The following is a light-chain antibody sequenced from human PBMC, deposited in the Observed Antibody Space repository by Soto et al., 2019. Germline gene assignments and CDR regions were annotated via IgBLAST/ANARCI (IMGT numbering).Light chain of an antibody. CDR1: QSVSSNS. CDR3: RQYGSSPRT. CDR2: LAS. Sequence: EIVLTQSPGTLSLSPGDRATLSCRASQSVSSNSLAWYQQKPGQAPRLLIYLASIRATGIPDRFSGSGSGRDFTLTINSLEPEDFAVYYCRQYGSSPRTFGQGTKVEVK. V-gene: IGKV3-20*01. J-gene: IGKJ1*01.